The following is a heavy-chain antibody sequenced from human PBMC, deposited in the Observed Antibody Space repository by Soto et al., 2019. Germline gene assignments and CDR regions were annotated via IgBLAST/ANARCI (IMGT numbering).Heavy chain of an antibody. J-gene: IGHJ4*02. D-gene: IGHD4-4*01. CDR3: ARSRLQTSYSGFDF. V-gene: IGHV3-7*01. CDR1: GFIFSSHW. CDR2: IKEDGTQQ. Sequence: EVQLVQSGGGLVHPGGSLRLSCAASGFIFSSHWMSWVRQPPGKGLEWVATIKEDGTQQSYVDSVKGRFTISRDNTNQVLYLQRNSLRAEDTGVYFCARSRLQTSYSGFDFWGQGTLVTVSS.